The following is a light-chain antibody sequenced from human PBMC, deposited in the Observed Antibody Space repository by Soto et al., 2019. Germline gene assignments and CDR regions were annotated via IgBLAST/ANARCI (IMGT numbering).Light chain of an antibody. CDR3: QPYDNLPT. Sequence: DIQMTQSPSSLSASVGDRVTITCQASQDISNYLNWYQQKPGKAPKLLIYDASNLETGVPSRFSGSGSVTDFTFTISSLQPEDIATYYCQPYDNLPTFGQGTRLEI. CDR2: DAS. J-gene: IGKJ5*01. V-gene: IGKV1-33*01. CDR1: QDISNY.